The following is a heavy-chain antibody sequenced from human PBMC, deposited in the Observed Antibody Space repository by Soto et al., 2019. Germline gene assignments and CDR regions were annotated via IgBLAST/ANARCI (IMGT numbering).Heavy chain of an antibody. J-gene: IGHJ6*02. D-gene: IGHD3-10*01. CDR3: ARGEITLLGGMDV. Sequence: SETLSLTCTVSGGSLRGYYWGWVRQPPGKGLEWIGEINHSGSSNYHPSLKRRVTISVATSKNQFSLTVNSVTPADAAVYYCARGEITLLGGMDVWGQGTTVTVSS. V-gene: IGHV4-34*01. CDR1: GGSLRGYY. CDR2: INHSGSS.